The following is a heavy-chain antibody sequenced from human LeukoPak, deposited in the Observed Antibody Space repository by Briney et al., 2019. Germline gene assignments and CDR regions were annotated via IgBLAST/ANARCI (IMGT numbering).Heavy chain of an antibody. CDR1: GFTVSSNY. Sequence: GRSLRLSCAASGFTVSSNYMTWVRQAPGKGLEWVSVIHSGDNTYYADSVKGRFTISRDNSKNTFYLQMNSLRVEDTAVYYCASLTRDYWGRGTLVTVSS. CDR3: ASLTRDY. V-gene: IGHV3-53*01. J-gene: IGHJ4*02. CDR2: IHSGDNT. D-gene: IGHD4/OR15-4a*01.